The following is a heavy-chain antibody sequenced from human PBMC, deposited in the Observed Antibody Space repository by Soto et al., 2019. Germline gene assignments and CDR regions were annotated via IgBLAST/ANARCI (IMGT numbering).Heavy chain of an antibody. Sequence: SETLSLTCTVSGGSIISGGYYWSWIRQPPGKGLEWIGYIYYSGTTYYNPSLKSRVTLSVDTSTNQFSLKLISVTAADTAVYYCARGAMITFGGVIVPISPFDYWGQGTLVTVSS. J-gene: IGHJ4*02. CDR3: ARGAMITFGGVIVPISPFDY. CDR1: GGSIISGGYY. CDR2: IYYSGTT. V-gene: IGHV4-31*03. D-gene: IGHD3-16*02.